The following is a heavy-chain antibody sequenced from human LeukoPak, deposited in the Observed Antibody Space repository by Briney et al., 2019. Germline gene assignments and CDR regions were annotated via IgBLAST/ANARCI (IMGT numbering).Heavy chain of an antibody. V-gene: IGHV3-48*03. J-gene: IGHJ4*02. CDR2: ISSSGSTI. D-gene: IGHD2-21*02. Sequence: GGSLRLSCAASGFTFSSYEMNWVRQAPGKGLEWVSYISSSGSTIYYADSVKGRFTISRDNAKNSLYLQMNSLRAEDTAVYYCAKARHIVVVTALDYWGQGTLVTVSS. CDR3: AKARHIVVVTALDY. CDR1: GFTFSSYE.